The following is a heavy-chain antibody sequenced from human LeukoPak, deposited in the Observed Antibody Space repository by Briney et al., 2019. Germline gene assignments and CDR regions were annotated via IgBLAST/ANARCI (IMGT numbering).Heavy chain of an antibody. Sequence: SETLSLTCTVSGGSLSSGSYYWSWIRQPAGKGLEWIGRIYFTWCTSYKPSLRSRCTISVDTSKTQFSLKLNSVTAADTDVYFCARGYGSGNYFYFDYWGQGTLVTVSS. J-gene: IGHJ4*02. CDR3: ARGYGSGNYFYFDY. CDR1: GGSLSSGSYY. V-gene: IGHV4-61*02. CDR2: IYFTWCT. D-gene: IGHD3-10*01.